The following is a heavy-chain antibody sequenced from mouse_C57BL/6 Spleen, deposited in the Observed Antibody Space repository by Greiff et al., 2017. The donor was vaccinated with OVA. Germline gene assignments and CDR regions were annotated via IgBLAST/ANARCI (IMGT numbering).Heavy chain of an antibody. CDR2: IYPKDGST. J-gene: IGHJ1*03. V-gene: IGHV1-85*01. CDR3: ASHTDYWYFDV. Sequence: QVQLQQPGAELVKPGASVKLSCKASGYTFTSYDINWVKQQLGQGLEWIGWIYPKDGSTKYNDKFKGKATLTVDTSSSTAYMELHSLTSEDAAVYFCASHTDYWYFDVWGTGTTVTVSS. D-gene: IGHD1-1*01. CDR1: GYTFTSYD.